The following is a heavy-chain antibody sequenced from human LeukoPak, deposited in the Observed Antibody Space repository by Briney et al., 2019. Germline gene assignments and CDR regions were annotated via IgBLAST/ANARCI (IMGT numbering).Heavy chain of an antibody. V-gene: IGHV3-9*01. D-gene: IGHD3-10*01. Sequence: AGGSLRLSCAASGFTFDDYAMHWVRQVPGKGLEWVSGNSWNSDTIGYADSVKGRFTISRDNAKNSLYLQMNSLRAEDTALYYCAKDRTFGGELIYWGQGTLVTVSS. J-gene: IGHJ4*02. CDR2: NSWNSDTI. CDR3: AKDRTFGGELIY. CDR1: GFTFDDYA.